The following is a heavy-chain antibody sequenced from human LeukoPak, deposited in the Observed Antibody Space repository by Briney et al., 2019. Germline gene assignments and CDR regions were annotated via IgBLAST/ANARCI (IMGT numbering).Heavy chain of an antibody. J-gene: IGHJ4*02. D-gene: IGHD3-22*01. CDR1: GFTFDDYA. CDR2: ISGDGGST. Sequence: PGGSLRLSCAASGFTFDDYAMHWVRQAPGKGLEWVSLISGDGGSTYYADSVKGRFTISRDNSKNSLYLQMNSLRTEDTALYYCARLSPDYYDSSGYYYWGDYWGQGTLVTASS. V-gene: IGHV3-43*02. CDR3: ARLSPDYYDSSGYYYWGDY.